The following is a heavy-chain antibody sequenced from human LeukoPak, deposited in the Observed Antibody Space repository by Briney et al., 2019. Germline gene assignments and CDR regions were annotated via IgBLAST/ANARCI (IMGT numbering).Heavy chain of an antibody. CDR2: IYPGDSDT. Sequence: GESLKISCKGSGYRFTSYWIGWVRQMPGKGLEWMGIIYPGDSDTIYSPSFQGQVTISADKSTSTANLQWSSPKASDTAMYYCARSGGNYYSIWGQGTMVTVSS. CDR1: GYRFTSYW. CDR3: ARSGGNYYSI. J-gene: IGHJ3*02. V-gene: IGHV5-51*01. D-gene: IGHD1-26*01.